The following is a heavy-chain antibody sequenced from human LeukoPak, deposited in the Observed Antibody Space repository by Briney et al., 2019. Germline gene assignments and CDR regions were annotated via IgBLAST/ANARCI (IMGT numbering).Heavy chain of an antibody. CDR3: ARDGYKGSYFDY. CDR2: INPSGGST. Sequence: ASVKVSCKASGHTFTTYYVHLVRQAPGQGLEWMGIINPSGGSTSYAQKFQGRVTMTRDTSTSTVYMELSSLRSEDTAVYYCARDGYKGSYFDYWGQGTLVTVSS. D-gene: IGHD5-24*01. V-gene: IGHV1-46*01. J-gene: IGHJ4*02. CDR1: GHTFTTYY.